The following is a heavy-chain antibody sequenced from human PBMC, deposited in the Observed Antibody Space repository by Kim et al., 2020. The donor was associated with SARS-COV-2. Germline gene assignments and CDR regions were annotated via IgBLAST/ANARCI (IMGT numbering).Heavy chain of an antibody. V-gene: IGHV3-30-3*01. Sequence: GGSLRLSCAASGFTFSSYAMHWVRQAPGKGLEWVAVISYDGSNKYYADSVKGRFTISRDNSKNTLYLQMNSLRAEDTAVYYCARDISSWYQLYYYYGMDVWGQGTTVTVSS. J-gene: IGHJ6*02. D-gene: IGHD6-13*01. CDR1: GFTFSSYA. CDR3: ARDISSWYQLYYYYGMDV. CDR2: ISYDGSNK.